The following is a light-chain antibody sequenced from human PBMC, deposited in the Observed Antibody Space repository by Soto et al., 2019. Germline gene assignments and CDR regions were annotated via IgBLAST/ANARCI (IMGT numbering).Light chain of an antibody. CDR1: QSVSTN. Sequence: EIVMTQSPATLSVSPGERATLSCRARQSVSTNLAWYQQKPGQAPRLLIYGASTRATGIPARFSGSGSGTEFTFTISSLQSEDVAVYYCQQYTRWPPKYTFGQGTKLEI. J-gene: IGKJ2*01. V-gene: IGKV3-15*01. CDR3: QQYTRWPPKYT. CDR2: GAS.